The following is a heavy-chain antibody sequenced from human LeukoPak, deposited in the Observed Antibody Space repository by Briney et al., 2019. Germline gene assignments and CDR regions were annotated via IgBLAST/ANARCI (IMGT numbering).Heavy chain of an antibody. CDR2: ISYDGSNK. CDR3: ARGASSGWYLYYGMDV. J-gene: IGHJ6*02. V-gene: IGHV3-30*03. CDR1: GFTFSSYG. D-gene: IGHD6-19*01. Sequence: PGGSLRLSCAASGFTFSSYGMHWVRQAPGKGLEWVAVISYDGSNKYYADSVKGRFTISRDNSKNTLYLQMNSLRAEDMAVYYCARGASSGWYLYYGMDVWGQGTTATVSS.